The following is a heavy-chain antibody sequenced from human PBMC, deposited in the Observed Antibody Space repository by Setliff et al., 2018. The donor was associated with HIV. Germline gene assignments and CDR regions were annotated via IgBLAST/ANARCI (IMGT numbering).Heavy chain of an antibody. CDR2: IYPGDFDT. V-gene: IGHV5-51*01. CDR1: GYKFTNYW. Sequence: PGESLKISCKGSGYKFTNYWIGWVRQMPGKGLEWMGIIYPGDFDTRYSPSFEGQVTISADKSISTAYVQWSSLKASDTAVYYCARDPFPSTNYYDSSAYPFAEYFHHWGQDTLVTVS. J-gene: IGHJ1*01. D-gene: IGHD3-22*01. CDR3: ARDPFPSTNYYDSSAYPFAEYFHH.